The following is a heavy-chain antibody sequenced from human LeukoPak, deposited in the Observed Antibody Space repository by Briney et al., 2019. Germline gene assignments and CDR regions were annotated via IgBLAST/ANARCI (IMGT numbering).Heavy chain of an antibody. CDR2: ISGSGGST. Sequence: PGGSLRLSCAASGFTFSIYAMSWVRQAPGKGLEWVSAISGSGGSTYYADSVKGRFTISRDNSKNTLYLQMNSLRAEDTAVYYCAKGEKILLWFGESFDYWGQGTLVTVSS. CDR3: AKGEKILLWFGESFDY. D-gene: IGHD3-10*01. CDR1: GFTFSIYA. V-gene: IGHV3-23*01. J-gene: IGHJ4*02.